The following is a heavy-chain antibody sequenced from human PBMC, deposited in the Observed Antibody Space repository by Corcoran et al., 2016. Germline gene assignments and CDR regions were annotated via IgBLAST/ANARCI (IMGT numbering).Heavy chain of an antibody. J-gene: IGHJ6*02. Sequence: QVQLVQSGAEVKKPGSSVKVSCKASGGTFSSYTISWVRQAPGQGLEWMGGIIPIFGTTSYAQKFQGRVTITVDKSTSTAYMELSSLRSEDTAVYYCARGYAYYYYYGMDVWGQGTTVTVSS. CDR2: IIPIFGTT. V-gene: IGHV1-69*06. CDR3: ARGYAYYYYYGMDV. D-gene: IGHD2-8*01. CDR1: GGTFSSYT.